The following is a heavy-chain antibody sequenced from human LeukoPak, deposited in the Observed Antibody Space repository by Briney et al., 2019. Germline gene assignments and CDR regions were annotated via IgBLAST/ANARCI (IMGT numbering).Heavy chain of an antibody. CDR3: ARLTTVTNNWFDP. J-gene: IGHJ5*02. V-gene: IGHV1-69*05. CDR1: GGTFISYA. Sequence: SVKVSCKASGGTFISYAISWVRQAPGQGREWMGGIIPIFGTANYAQKFQGRVTITTDESTSTAYMELSSLRSEDTAVYYCARLTTVTNNWFDPWGQGTLVTVSS. CDR2: IIPIFGTA. D-gene: IGHD4-17*01.